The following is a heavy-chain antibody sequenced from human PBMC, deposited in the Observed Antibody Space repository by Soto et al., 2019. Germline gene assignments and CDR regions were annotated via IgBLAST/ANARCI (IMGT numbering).Heavy chain of an antibody. Sequence: QVQLVESGGGVVQPGRSLRLSCAASGFTFSSYGMYWVRQAPGKGLEWVAFIWYDGSDKYYADSVKGRFIISRDNSKNTLYLQRNSLRAEDTAVYYCATSTVTSCPNHAFDIWGQGTMVTVSS. V-gene: IGHV3-33*01. CDR2: IWYDGSDK. D-gene: IGHD4-4*01. J-gene: IGHJ3*02. CDR1: GFTFSSYG. CDR3: ATSTVTSCPNHAFDI.